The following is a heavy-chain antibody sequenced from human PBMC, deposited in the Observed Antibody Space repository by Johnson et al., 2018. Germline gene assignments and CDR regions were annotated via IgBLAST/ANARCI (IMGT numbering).Heavy chain of an antibody. J-gene: IGHJ1*01. CDR1: GFTFDAYG. V-gene: IGHV3-48*04. CDR3: ARYFGLQH. CDR2: ISSSGSTI. Sequence: VQLVQSGGGVVRPGGSLRLSCAASGFTFDAYGMSWVREAPGKGLEWVSYISSSGSTIYYADSVKGRVTTSRDNAKNSLYLQMNSLRAEDTAVYYCARYFGLQHWGQGTLVTVSS. D-gene: IGHD3-10*01.